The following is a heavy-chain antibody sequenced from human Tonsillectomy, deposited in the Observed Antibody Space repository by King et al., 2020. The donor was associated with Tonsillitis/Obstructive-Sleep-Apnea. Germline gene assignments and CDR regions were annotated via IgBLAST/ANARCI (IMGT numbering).Heavy chain of an antibody. Sequence: QLVQSGAEVKKPGSSVKVSCKASGGTFSSYAISWVRQAPGQGLEWMGGIIPIFGTANYAQKFQGGVTITADESTSTAYMELSSLRSEDTAVYYCARGQDIVVVPAAYNWFDPWGQGTLVTVSS. V-gene: IGHV1-69*12. D-gene: IGHD2-2*01. CDR2: IIPIFGTA. CDR1: GGTFSSYA. J-gene: IGHJ5*02. CDR3: ARGQDIVVVPAAYNWFDP.